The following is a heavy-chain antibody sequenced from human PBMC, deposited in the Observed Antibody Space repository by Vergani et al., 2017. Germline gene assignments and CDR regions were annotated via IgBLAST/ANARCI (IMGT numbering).Heavy chain of an antibody. D-gene: IGHD3-10*01. V-gene: IGHV3-48*01. J-gene: IGHJ4*02. CDR1: GFTFSSYS. CDR3: AKDLVLWFGELFFDY. Sequence: TASGFTFSSYSMNWVRQAPGKGLEWVSYISSSSSTIYYADSVKGRFTISRDNSKNTLYLQMNSLRAEDTAVYYCAKDLVLWFGELFFDYWGQGTLVTVSS. CDR2: ISSSSSTI.